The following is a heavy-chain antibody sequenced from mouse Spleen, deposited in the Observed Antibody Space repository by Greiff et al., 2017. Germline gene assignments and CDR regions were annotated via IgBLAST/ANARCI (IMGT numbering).Heavy chain of an antibody. Sequence: VQLQQSGAELVKPGASVKLSCTASGFNIKDTYMHWVKQRPEQGLEWIGRIDPANGNTKYDPKFQGKATITADTSSNTAYLQLSSLTSEDTAVYYCARQDYGNWNWYFDVWGAGTTVTVSS. D-gene: IGHD2-1*01. J-gene: IGHJ1*01. CDR2: IDPANGNT. CDR3: ARQDYGNWNWYFDV. V-gene: IGHV14-3*02. CDR1: GFNIKDTY.